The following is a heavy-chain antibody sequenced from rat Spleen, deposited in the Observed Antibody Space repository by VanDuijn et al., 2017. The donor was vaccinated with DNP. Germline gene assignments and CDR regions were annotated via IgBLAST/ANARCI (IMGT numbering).Heavy chain of an antibody. J-gene: IGHJ2*01. V-gene: IGHV5S23*01. CDR3: AKVLRDYFDY. Sequence: EVQLVESGGGLVQPGRSLKLSCAASGFTFSNYDMAWVRQAPTKGLEWVASISTGGGNTYYRDSVKGRFTISRDNAKSSLYLQMDSLRSEDTSTYYCAKVLRDYFDYWGQGVMVTVSS. D-gene: IGHD1-11*01. CDR2: ISTGGGNT. CDR1: GFTFSNYD.